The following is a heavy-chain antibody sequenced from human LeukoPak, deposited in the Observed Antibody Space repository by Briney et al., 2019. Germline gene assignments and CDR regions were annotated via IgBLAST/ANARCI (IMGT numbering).Heavy chain of an antibody. CDR1: GFTFSSYW. Sequence: GSLRLSCAASGFTFSSYWMSWVRQAPGKGLEWIGEINHSGSTNYNPSLKSRVTISVDTSKNQFSLKLSSVTAADTAVYYCARARGNGAAAAPRYYYYGMDVWGQGTTVTVSS. J-gene: IGHJ6*02. D-gene: IGHD6-13*01. CDR2: INHSGST. CDR3: ARARGNGAAAAPRYYYYGMDV. V-gene: IGHV4-34*01.